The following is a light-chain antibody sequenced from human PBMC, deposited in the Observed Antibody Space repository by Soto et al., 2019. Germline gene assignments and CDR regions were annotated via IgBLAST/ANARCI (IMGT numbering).Light chain of an antibody. Sequence: DIVMTQSPDSLAVSLGERATINCKSSQSVFYSSNNKNYLAWYQQKPGQLPKLLIYWASTRESGVPDRFSGSGSGTDLTLTISSLQAEDVAVHYCQQYYRPWTFGQGTKVEIK. CDR1: QSVFYSSNNKNY. J-gene: IGKJ1*01. V-gene: IGKV4-1*01. CDR2: WAS. CDR3: QQYYRPWT.